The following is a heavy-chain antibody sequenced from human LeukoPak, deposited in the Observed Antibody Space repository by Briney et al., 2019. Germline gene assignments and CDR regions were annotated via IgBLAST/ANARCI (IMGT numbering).Heavy chain of an antibody. CDR2: ISSSSSYI. D-gene: IGHD3-10*01. V-gene: IGHV3-21*01. Sequence: GGSLRLSCAASAFTFSSYSMNWVRQAPGKGLEWVSSISSSSSYIYYAESVKGRFTISRDNAKNSLYLQMNSLRAEDTAVYYCATTYSGAMPNYFDYWVQGTLVTVSS. J-gene: IGHJ4*02. CDR3: ATTYSGAMPNYFDY. CDR1: AFTFSSYS.